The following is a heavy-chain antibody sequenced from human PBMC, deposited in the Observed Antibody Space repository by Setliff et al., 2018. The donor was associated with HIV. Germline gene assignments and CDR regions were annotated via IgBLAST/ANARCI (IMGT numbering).Heavy chain of an antibody. V-gene: IGHV4-34*01. CDR2: INHSGST. D-gene: IGHD3-10*01. CDR3: ARAASYYGFQLDV. J-gene: IGHJ6*04. CDR1: GGSFSGYY. Sequence: PSETLSLTCAVYGGSFSGYYWSWIRQPPGKGLEWIGEINHSGSTNYNPSLKSRVTILVDTSKNQFSLKLSSVTAADTAVYYCARAASYYGFQLDVWAKGPRSPSPQ.